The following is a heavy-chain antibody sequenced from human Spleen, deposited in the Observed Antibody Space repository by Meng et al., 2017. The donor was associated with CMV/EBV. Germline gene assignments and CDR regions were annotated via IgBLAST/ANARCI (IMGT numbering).Heavy chain of an antibody. V-gene: IGHV3-48*03. CDR3: ARGGGGRYCSSTSCLFDY. D-gene: IGHD2-2*01. CDR2: ISSSGTTI. CDR1: GFAFSSFE. J-gene: IGHJ4*02. Sequence: GESLKISCRASGFAFSSFEMNWVRQAPGKGLEWLSYISSSGTTIYYADSVRGRFTISRDNAKTSLYLQMNSLRAEDTAVYYCARGGGGRYCSSTSCLFDYWGQGTLVTVSS.